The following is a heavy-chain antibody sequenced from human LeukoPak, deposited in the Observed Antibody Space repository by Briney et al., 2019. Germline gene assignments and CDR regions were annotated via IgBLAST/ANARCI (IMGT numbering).Heavy chain of an antibody. CDR3: ARDNYYDSGSPFDY. J-gene: IGHJ4*02. Sequence: GRSLRLSCAASGFTFSSYSMNWVRQAPGKGLEWVSYISSSSSTIYYADSVKGRFTISRDNAKNSLYLQMNSLRAEDTAVYYCARDNYYDSGSPFDYWGQGTLVTVSS. CDR2: ISSSSSTI. D-gene: IGHD3-22*01. CDR1: GFTFSSYS. V-gene: IGHV3-48*04.